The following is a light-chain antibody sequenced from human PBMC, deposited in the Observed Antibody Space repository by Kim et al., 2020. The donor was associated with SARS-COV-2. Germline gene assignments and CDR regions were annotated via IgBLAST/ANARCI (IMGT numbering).Light chain of an antibody. CDR1: SLRSYY. CDR2: GKT. CDR3: TSRDSSGNHLV. J-gene: IGLJ2*01. V-gene: IGLV3-19*01. Sequence: ALRQTVRITCQGHSLRSYYASWYQQKSGQAPVVVIHGKTNRPAGIPDRFSGSTSGNTASLTITGDQAEDEADYYCTSRDSSGNHLVFGGGSQLTVL.